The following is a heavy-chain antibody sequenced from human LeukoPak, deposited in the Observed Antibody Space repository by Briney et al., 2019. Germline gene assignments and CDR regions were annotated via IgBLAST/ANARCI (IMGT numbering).Heavy chain of an antibody. CDR1: GYTFTSYG. CDR2: ISAYNGNT. J-gene: IGHJ4*02. Sequence: ASVKVSCKASGYTFTSYGISWVRQAPGQGLEWMGWISAYNGNTNYEQKLQGRVTMTTDTSTSTAYMELRSLRSDDTAVYYCARVRGYCSGGSCYSVYWGQGTLVTVSS. V-gene: IGHV1-18*01. CDR3: ARVRGYCSGGSCYSVY. D-gene: IGHD2-15*01.